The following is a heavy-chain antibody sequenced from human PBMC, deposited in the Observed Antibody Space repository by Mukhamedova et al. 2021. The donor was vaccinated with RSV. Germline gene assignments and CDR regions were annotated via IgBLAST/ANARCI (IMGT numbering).Heavy chain of an antibody. Sequence: QSTWGGLEWVSHISGSSSTIYYADSVRGRFTISRDNAANSVYLQMNSLRDEDTAVYYCTKGFEQWLHWGQGTLVTVSS. CDR3: TKGFEQWLH. J-gene: IGHJ4*02. CDR2: ISGSSSTI. V-gene: IGHV3-48*02. D-gene: IGHD6-19*01.